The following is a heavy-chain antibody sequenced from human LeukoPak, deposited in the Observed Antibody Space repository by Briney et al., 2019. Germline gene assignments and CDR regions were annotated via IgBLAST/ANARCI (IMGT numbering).Heavy chain of an antibody. CDR2: INHSGGT. CDR3: ARFGAALDY. CDR1: GGSFSGYY. V-gene: IGHV4-34*01. Sequence: SETLSLTCAVYGGSFSGYYWSWIRQPPGKGLEWIGEINHSGGTNYNPSLKSRVTISVDTSKNQFSLKLSSVTAADTAVYYCARFGAALDYWGQGTLVTVSS. J-gene: IGHJ4*02. D-gene: IGHD3-16*01.